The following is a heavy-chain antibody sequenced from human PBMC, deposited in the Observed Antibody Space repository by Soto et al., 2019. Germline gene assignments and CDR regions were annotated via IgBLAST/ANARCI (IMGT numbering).Heavy chain of an antibody. D-gene: IGHD3-10*01. J-gene: IGHJ4*02. V-gene: IGHV3-23*01. CDR3: AKDSDTKRGPDY. CDR2: ISGSADNT. CDR1: GFTFSNYA. Sequence: GGSLRLFCVASGFTFSNYAMNWVRQGPGKGLESVSGISGSADNTFYADSVKGGFTISRDNSKSTVYLQMISLRAEDTALYYCAKDSDTKRGPDYWGQGTLVTVSS.